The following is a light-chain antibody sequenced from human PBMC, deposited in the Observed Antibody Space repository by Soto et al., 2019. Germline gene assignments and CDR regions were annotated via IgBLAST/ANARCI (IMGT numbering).Light chain of an antibody. V-gene: IGKV3-11*01. CDR3: QQYGSSLYT. Sequence: EIVLTQSPATLSLSPGERATLSCRASQTISSYLLWYQQKPGQAPRLLIYDASNRATGIPARFSGSGSETDFTLTISSLEPEDFAVYYCQQYGSSLYTFGQGTKLEIK. CDR1: QTISSY. J-gene: IGKJ2*01. CDR2: DAS.